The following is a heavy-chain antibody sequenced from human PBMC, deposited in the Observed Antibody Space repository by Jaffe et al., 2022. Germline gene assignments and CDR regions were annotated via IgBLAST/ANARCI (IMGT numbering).Heavy chain of an antibody. V-gene: IGHV3-30*02. J-gene: IGHJ5*02. CDR1: GFTFSSYG. CDR2: IRYDGSNK. Sequence: QVQLVESGGGVVQPGGSLRLSCAASGFTFSSYGMHWVRQAPGKGLEWVAFIRYDGSNKYYADSVKGRFTISRDNSKNTLYLQMNSLRAEDTAVYYCAKDIVVVPAAGSNWFDPWGQGTLVTVSS. CDR3: AKDIVVVPAAGSNWFDP. D-gene: IGHD2-2*01.